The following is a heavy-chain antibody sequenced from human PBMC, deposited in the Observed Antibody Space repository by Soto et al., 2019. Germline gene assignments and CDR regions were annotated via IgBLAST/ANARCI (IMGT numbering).Heavy chain of an antibody. V-gene: IGHV3-23*01. CDR1: GFTFSSYA. Sequence: HPGGSLRLSCSASGFTFSSYAMSWVRQAPGKGLEWVSAISGSGGSTYYADSVKGRFTISRDNSKNTLYLQMNSLRAEDTAVYYCAKDGARWAVAVDYFDYWGQGTLVTVSS. J-gene: IGHJ4*02. CDR2: ISGSGGST. D-gene: IGHD6-19*01. CDR3: AKDGARWAVAVDYFDY.